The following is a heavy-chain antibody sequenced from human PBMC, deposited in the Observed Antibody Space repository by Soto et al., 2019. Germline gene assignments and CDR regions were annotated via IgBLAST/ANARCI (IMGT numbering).Heavy chain of an antibody. J-gene: IGHJ5*02. V-gene: IGHV4-30-4*01. CDR2: IYYSGST. CDR1: GGSISSGDYY. Sequence: SETLSLTCTVSGGSISSGDYYWSWIRQPPGKGLEWIGYIYYSGSTYYNPSLKSRVTISVDTSKNQFSLKLNSVTAADTAVYYCARSYYDRSGYAVDPWGQGTLVTVSS. CDR3: ARSYYDRSGYAVDP. D-gene: IGHD3-22*01.